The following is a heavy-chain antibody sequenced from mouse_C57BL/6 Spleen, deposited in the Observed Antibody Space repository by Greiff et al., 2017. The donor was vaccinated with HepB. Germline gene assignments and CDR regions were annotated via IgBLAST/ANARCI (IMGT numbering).Heavy chain of an antibody. CDR2: IDPETGGT. CDR1: GYTFTDYE. Sequence: VQLQQSGAELVRPGASVTLSCKASGYTFTDYEMHWVKQTPVHGLEWIGAIDPETGGTAYNQKFKGKAILTADKSSSTAYMELRSLTSEDSAVYYCTRWGYGSSLFDYWGQGTTLTVSS. CDR3: TRWGYGSSLFDY. D-gene: IGHD1-1*01. V-gene: IGHV1-15*01. J-gene: IGHJ2*01.